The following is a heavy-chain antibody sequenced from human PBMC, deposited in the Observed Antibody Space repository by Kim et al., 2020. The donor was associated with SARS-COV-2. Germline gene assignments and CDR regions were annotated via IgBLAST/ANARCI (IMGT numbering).Heavy chain of an antibody. Sequence: SETLSLTCTVSGGSISSGDYYWSWIRQPPGKGLEWIGYIYYSGTTSYNPSLKSRVTISVDTSKNQFSLKVTSVTAADTAVYYCARTLSISGTDFDYWGQGTLVTVSS. CDR3: ARTLSISGTDFDY. J-gene: IGHJ4*02. D-gene: IGHD1-20*01. CDR2: IYYSGTT. V-gene: IGHV4-30-4*01. CDR1: GGSISSGDYY.